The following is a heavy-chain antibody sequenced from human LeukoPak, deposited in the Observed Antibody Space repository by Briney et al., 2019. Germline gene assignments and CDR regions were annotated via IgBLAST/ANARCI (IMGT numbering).Heavy chain of an antibody. CDR3: ARVGVRGGYCSSTSCYTGGPFDY. J-gene: IGHJ4*02. Sequence: SETLSLTCAVYGGSFSGYYWSWIRQPPGKGLEWIGEINHSGSTNYNPSLKSRVTISVDTSKNQFSLKLSSVTAADTAVYYCARVGVRGGYCSSTSCYTGGPFDYWGQGTLVTVSS. V-gene: IGHV4-34*01. D-gene: IGHD2-2*02. CDR1: GGSFSGYY. CDR2: INHSGST.